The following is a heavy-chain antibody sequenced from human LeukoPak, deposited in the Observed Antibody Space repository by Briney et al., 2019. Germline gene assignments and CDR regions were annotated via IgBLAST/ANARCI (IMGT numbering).Heavy chain of an antibody. CDR2: IKSKTDGGTT. V-gene: IGHV3-15*01. Sequence: GGSLRLSCAASGFTFSNAWMSWVRQAPGKGLEWVGRIKSKTDGGTTDYAAPVKGRFTISRDDSKNTLYLQMNSLKTEDTAVYYCTTGTVAGTYYYYYYMDVWGKGTTVTISS. J-gene: IGHJ6*03. D-gene: IGHD6-19*01. CDR3: TTGTVAGTYYYYYYMDV. CDR1: GFTFSNAW.